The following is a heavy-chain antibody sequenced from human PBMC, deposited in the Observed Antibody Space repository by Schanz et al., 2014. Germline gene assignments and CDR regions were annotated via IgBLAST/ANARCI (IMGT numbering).Heavy chain of an antibody. CDR3: VRWGDS. Sequence: EVQLVESGGGLVQPGGSLRLSCAASGFTFSSYWMHWVRQAPGKGLVWISRINSDGSSASYADSVKGRFTISRDNAKNTLYLQMSRLRVEDTAVYYCVRWGDSWGQGTLVTVSS. D-gene: IGHD3-16*01. CDR1: GFTFSSYW. V-gene: IGHV3-74*01. CDR2: INSDGSSA. J-gene: IGHJ5*02.